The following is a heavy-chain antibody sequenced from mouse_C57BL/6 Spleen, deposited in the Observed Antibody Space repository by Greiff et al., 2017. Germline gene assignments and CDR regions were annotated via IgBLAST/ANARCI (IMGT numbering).Heavy chain of an antibody. CDR2: IDPNTGGP. Sequence: QVQLQQPGAELVQPGASVKLSCKASGYTFTSYWMHWVKQRPGRGLEWIGRIDPNTGGPTYNEKFKSKDTLTVDKPSSSAYMQLSSLKSEDSAVYYCAREGDCYGNSYGYFDVWGTGTTVTVSS. J-gene: IGHJ1*03. CDR1: GYTFTSYW. D-gene: IGHD1-1*01. CDR3: AREGDCYGNSYGYFDV. V-gene: IGHV1-72*01.